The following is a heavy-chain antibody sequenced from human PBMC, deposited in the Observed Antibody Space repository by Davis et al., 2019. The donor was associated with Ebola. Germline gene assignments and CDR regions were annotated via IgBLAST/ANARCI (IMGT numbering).Heavy chain of an antibody. J-gene: IGHJ4*02. CDR3: AKQRGVGAIDYDY. Sequence: GGSLRLSCAASGSVFSSYVMSWVRRAPGKGLEWVSTLGLSADTYYADSVKGRFTISRDNSKNTLHLQMNSLRADDTAVYYCAKQRGVGAIDYDYWGRGTVVTVSS. CDR2: LGLSADT. D-gene: IGHD1-26*01. CDR1: GSVFSSYV. V-gene: IGHV3-23*01.